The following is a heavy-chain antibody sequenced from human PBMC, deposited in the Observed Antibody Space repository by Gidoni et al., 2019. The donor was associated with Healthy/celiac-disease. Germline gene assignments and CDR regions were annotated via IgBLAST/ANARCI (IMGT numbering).Heavy chain of an antibody. D-gene: IGHD6-19*01. CDR3: ARDTQWLASYYFDY. CDR2: INAGNGNT. V-gene: IGHV1-3*01. J-gene: IGHJ4*02. Sequence: QVQLVQSGAEVKKPGASVQVSCKASGYTFTSYAMHWVRQAPGQRLEWMGWINAGNGNTKYSQKFQGRVTITRDTSASTAYMELSSLRSEDTAVYYCARDTQWLASYYFDYWGQGTLVTVSS. CDR1: GYTFTSYA.